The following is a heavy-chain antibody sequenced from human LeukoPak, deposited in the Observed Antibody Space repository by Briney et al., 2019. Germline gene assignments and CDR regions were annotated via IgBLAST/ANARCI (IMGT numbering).Heavy chain of an antibody. CDR1: GGSISSSSYY. J-gene: IGHJ4*02. D-gene: IGHD3-10*01. V-gene: IGHV4-39*07. CDR2: IYYSGST. Sequence: PSETLSLTCTVSGGSISSSSYYWGWIRQPPGKGLEWIGSIYYSGSTYYNPSLKGRVTISGDTSKNQFSLKLSSVTAADTAVYYCARETGELPYYSDYWGQGTLVTVSS. CDR3: ARETGELPYYSDY.